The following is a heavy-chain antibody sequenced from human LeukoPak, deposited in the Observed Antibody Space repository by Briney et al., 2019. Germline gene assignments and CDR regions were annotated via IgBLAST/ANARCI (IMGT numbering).Heavy chain of an antibody. Sequence: SETLSLTCTVSGGSISSSSYYWGWIRQPPGKGLEWIGSIYYSGNTYYNPSLKSRVTTSVDTSKNQFSLKLSSVTAADTAVYYCARHTLRAVPDYWGQGTLVTVSS. CDR1: GGSISSSSYY. CDR2: IYYSGNT. V-gene: IGHV4-39*01. D-gene: IGHD3-10*01. CDR3: ARHTLRAVPDY. J-gene: IGHJ4*02.